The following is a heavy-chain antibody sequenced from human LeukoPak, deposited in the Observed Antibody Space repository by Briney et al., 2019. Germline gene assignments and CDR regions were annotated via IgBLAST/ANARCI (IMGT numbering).Heavy chain of an antibody. V-gene: IGHV4-34*01. CDR3: ASLGYDFWSGYVLDY. CDR1: GGSFSGYY. CDR2: INHSGST. Sequence: SETLSLTCAVYGGSFSGYYWSWIRQPPGKGLEWIGEINHSGSTNYNPSLKSRVTISVDTSKNQFSLKLSSVTAADTAVYYCASLGYDFWSGYVLDYWGQGTLATVSS. J-gene: IGHJ4*02. D-gene: IGHD3-3*01.